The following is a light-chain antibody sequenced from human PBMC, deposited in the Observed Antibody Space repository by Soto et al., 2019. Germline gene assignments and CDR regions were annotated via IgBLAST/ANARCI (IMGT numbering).Light chain of an antibody. CDR3: QQSSNWLT. CDR1: QSVSSY. J-gene: IGKJ4*01. Sequence: EIVLTQSPATLSLSPVEIATLSCRASQSVSSYLAWYQQKPGQAPRLLIYDASNRATGIPARFSGSGSGTDFTLTISSLETEDFAVYYCQQSSNWLTFGGGTKVDIK. V-gene: IGKV3-11*01. CDR2: DAS.